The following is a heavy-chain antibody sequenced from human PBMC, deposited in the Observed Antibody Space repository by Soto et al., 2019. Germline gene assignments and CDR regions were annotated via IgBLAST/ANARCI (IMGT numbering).Heavy chain of an antibody. J-gene: IGHJ4*02. CDR3: TSARSSVGAPGGFIEF. Sequence: EVQVMESGGGLVQPGGSLRLSCAPSGFIFSSYWMSWVRQPPGKGLEWVANINRDGSVRNYVDSVKGRFTISRDNAKNSAYLQMDSLRAEDTAVYYCTSARSSVGAPGGFIEFWGQGTLVTVSS. V-gene: IGHV3-7*03. CDR1: GFIFSSYW. D-gene: IGHD3-10*01. CDR2: INRDGSVR.